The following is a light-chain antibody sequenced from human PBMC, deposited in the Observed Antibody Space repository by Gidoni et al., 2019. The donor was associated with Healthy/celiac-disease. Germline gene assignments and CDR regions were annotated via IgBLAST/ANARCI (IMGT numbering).Light chain of an antibody. CDR1: RSNIGSNT. V-gene: IGLV1-44*01. CDR3: AAWDDSLNGLYV. CDR2: SNK. J-gene: IGLJ1*01. Sequence: QSVLTQPPSASGSPGQRVTISCSGSRSNIGSNTVNWYQQRPGTAPTLLIYSNKQRPSGVPDRFSGSKSGTSASLAISGLQSEDEADYYCAAWDDSLNGLYVFGTGTKVTVL.